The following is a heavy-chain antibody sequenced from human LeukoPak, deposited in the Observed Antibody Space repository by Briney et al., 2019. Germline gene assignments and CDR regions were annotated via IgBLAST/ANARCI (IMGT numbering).Heavy chain of an antibody. CDR1: GFTFSSYD. D-gene: IGHD4-17*01. CDR2: IGTAGDT. CDR3: AREVMYGDYVDY. Sequence: GGSLRLSCAASGFTFSSYDMHWVRQATGKGLEWVSAIGTAGDTYYPGSVKGRFTISRENAKNSLYLQMNSLRAGDTAVYYCAREVMYGDYVDYWGQGTLVTVSS. J-gene: IGHJ4*02. V-gene: IGHV3-13*01.